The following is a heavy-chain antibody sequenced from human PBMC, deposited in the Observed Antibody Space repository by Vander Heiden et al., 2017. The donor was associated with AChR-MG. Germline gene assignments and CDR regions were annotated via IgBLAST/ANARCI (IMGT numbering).Heavy chain of an antibody. J-gene: IGHJ4*01. V-gene: IGHV5-10-1*03. CDR1: GYSFATNG. Sequence: VHLVQSGAEAKQLGESPRNSRKGSGYSFATNGISWVRQMPGKGLEWMGRIDPSDSYTNYSPSFQGHVTISADKSISTAYLQWSSLKASDTAMYYCARGSTRYYYDSSGYLDYWGDGTLVTVSS. D-gene: IGHD3-22*01. CDR2: IDPSDSYT. CDR3: ARGSTRYYYDSSGYLDY.